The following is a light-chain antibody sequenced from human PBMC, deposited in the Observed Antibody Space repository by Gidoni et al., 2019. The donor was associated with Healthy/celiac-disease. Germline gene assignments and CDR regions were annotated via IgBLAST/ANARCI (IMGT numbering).Light chain of an antibody. V-gene: IGLV3-21*04. J-gene: IGLJ2*01. CDR2: YDS. CDR1: NIGRKS. CDR3: QVWDSSSDHRNVV. Sequence: SYVLTQPPSVSVAPGKTARRTCGGNNIGRKSVNWYQQKPGQAPVVVIYYDSDRPSGIPERFSGSNSGNTATLTISRVEAGDEADYYCQVWDSSSDHRNVVFGGGTKLTVL.